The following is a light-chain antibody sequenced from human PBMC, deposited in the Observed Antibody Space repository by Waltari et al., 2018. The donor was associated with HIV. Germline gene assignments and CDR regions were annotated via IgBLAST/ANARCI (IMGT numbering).Light chain of an antibody. CDR1: SSAVGVYNY. J-gene: IGLJ1*01. CDR3: SSYTSSSTYV. CDR2: DVS. Sequence: QSARTHPASGPGSPGQSIAISCPGTSSAVGVYNYVSCYKQHPAKVPKLMIFDVSNRPSGVSHRFSGSKSRNTASLTISGLQAEDEADYYCSSYTSSSTYVFGTGTKVTVL. V-gene: IGLV2-14*03.